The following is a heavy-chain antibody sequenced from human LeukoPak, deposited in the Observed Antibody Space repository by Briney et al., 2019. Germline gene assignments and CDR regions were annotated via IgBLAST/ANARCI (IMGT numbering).Heavy chain of an antibody. CDR2: INTNTGNP. V-gene: IGHV7-4-1*02. J-gene: IGHJ4*02. CDR3: ARDDQVPDGIAVAAN. CDR1: GYTFTRFG. D-gene: IGHD6-19*01. Sequence: ASVKVSCKASGYTFTRFGLNWMRQAPGQGLVWMGWINTNTGNPTYAQAFTGRVVFSLDTSVSTAYLQITSLKAEDTAFYYCARDDQVPDGIAVAANWGQGTLVTVSS.